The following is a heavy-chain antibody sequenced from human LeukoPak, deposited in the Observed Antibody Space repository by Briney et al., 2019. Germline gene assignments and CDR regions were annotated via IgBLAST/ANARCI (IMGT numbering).Heavy chain of an antibody. Sequence: ASVKVSCKASGYTFTGYYMHWVRQAPGQGLEWMGWINPNTGGTNYPQKFQGRVTMTGDTSISTAYMELSRLRSDDTAVYYCAKGGYSGYDASIIDYWGQGALVTVSS. CDR2: INPNTGGT. D-gene: IGHD5-12*01. V-gene: IGHV1-2*02. J-gene: IGHJ4*02. CDR3: AKGGYSGYDASIIDY. CDR1: GYTFTGYY.